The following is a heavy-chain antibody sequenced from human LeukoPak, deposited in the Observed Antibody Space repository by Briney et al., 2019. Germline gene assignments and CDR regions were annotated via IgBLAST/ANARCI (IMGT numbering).Heavy chain of an antibody. CDR3: ASYDREVGSNY. Sequence: SVKVSCKASGGTFSSYAISWVRQAPGQGLEWMGGIIPIFGTANYAQKFQGRVTITADESTSTAYMELSSLRSDDTAVYYCASYDREVGSNYWGQGTLVTVSS. J-gene: IGHJ4*02. D-gene: IGHD3-22*01. CDR1: GGTFSSYA. V-gene: IGHV1-69*13. CDR2: IIPIFGTA.